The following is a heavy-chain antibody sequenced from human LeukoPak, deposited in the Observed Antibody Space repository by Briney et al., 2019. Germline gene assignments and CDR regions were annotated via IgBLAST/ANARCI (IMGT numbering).Heavy chain of an antibody. D-gene: IGHD3-10*01. CDR1: GFTFSSYA. J-gene: IGHJ4*02. Sequence: PGGSLRLPCAASGFTFSSYAMSWVRQAPGKGLEWVSAISGCGGSTYYADSVQGRFTISRDNSKITLYLQMNSLRAEDTAVYYCAKALRYGSGSFGDYFDYWGQGTLVTVSS. CDR3: AKALRYGSGSFGDYFDY. V-gene: IGHV3-23*01. CDR2: ISGCGGST.